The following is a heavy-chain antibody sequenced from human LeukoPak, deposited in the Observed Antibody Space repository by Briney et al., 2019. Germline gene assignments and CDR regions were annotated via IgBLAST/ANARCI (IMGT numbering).Heavy chain of an antibody. CDR1: GFTFNTYV. D-gene: IGHD4-17*01. Sequence: GGSLRLSCAASGFTFNTYVMHWVRQATGKGLEWVAAISADGIHEYYADSVKGRFTISRDNSKNMFYLQMNSLRAEDTAVSYCTKDRWVTTTEKPFDHWGQGTLVTVSS. CDR2: ISADGIHE. CDR3: TKDRWVTTTEKPFDH. V-gene: IGHV3-30*18. J-gene: IGHJ4*02.